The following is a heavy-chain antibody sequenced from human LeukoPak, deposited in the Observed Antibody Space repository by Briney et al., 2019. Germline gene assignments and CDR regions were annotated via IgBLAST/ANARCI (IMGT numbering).Heavy chain of an antibody. V-gene: IGHV1-69*04. D-gene: IGHD6-6*01. CDR1: GGTFSSYA. CDR2: IIPILGIA. J-gene: IGHJ4*02. CDR3: ARGGISSSSANFGY. Sequence: SVKVSCKASGGTFSSYAISWVRQAPGQGLEWMGRIIPILGIANYAQKFQGRVTITADKSTSTAYMELSSLRSEDTAVYYCARGGISSSSANFGYWGQRTLVTVSS.